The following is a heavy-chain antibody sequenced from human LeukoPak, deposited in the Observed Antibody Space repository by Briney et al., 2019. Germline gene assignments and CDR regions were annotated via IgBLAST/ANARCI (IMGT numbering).Heavy chain of an antibody. CDR3: ATDGGSGSFSRYFRN. D-gene: IGHD1-26*01. J-gene: IGHJ1*01. V-gene: IGHV3-30*02. CDR1: GFTFSSLG. CDR2: RHYNGITE. Sequence: GGSQRLSCVASGFTFSSLGTHWVRQTPGKGLEWLAFRHYNGITENYADSVKGRFTISRDNSKNTFYLRMNSLRVEDTAMYYCATDGGSGSFSRYFRNWGQGTLVTVSS.